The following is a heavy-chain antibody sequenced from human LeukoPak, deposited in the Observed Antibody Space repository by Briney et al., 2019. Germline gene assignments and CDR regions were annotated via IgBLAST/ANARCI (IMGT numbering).Heavy chain of an antibody. Sequence: PGGSLRLSCAASGFTFSSYEMNWVRQAPGKGLEWVSYISSCGTTIYYADSVKGRFTISRDNAKNSLYPQMNSLRAEDTAVYYCARQVTIFGVLTMDVWGKGTTVTVSS. CDR2: ISSCGTTI. CDR1: GFTFSSYE. CDR3: ARQVTIFGVLTMDV. V-gene: IGHV3-48*03. J-gene: IGHJ6*03. D-gene: IGHD3-3*01.